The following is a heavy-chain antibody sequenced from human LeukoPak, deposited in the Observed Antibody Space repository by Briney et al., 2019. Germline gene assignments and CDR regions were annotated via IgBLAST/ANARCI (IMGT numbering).Heavy chain of an antibody. D-gene: IGHD6-13*01. CDR2: INHSGST. CDR1: GGSFNGYY. CDR3: ARCRSSSWYRDLDP. V-gene: IGHV4-34*01. J-gene: IGHJ5*02. Sequence: SETLALICDVYGGSFNGYYWSWIRQPPRKGLELIGEINHSGSTNYNPSLNSRVTISVDTSKHQFSLKLSSVTAADTAVYYCARCRSSSWYRDLDPWGQGTLVTVSS.